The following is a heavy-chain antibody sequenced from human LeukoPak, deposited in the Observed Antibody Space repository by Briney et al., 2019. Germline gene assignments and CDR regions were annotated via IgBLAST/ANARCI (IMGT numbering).Heavy chain of an antibody. D-gene: IGHD3-10*02. V-gene: IGHV4-59*01. CDR3: ARDRGLTKSGGVGLDY. CDR2: IYYSGST. CDR1: GGSISSYY. Sequence: SETLSLTCTVSGGSISSYYWSWIRQPPGKGLEWIGYIYYSGSTNYNPSLKSRVTISVDTSKNQFSLKLSSVTAADTAVYYCARDRGLTKSGGVGLDYWGQGTLVTVSS. J-gene: IGHJ4*02.